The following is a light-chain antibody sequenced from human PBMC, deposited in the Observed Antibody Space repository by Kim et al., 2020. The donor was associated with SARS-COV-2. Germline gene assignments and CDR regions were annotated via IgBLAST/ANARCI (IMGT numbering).Light chain of an antibody. J-gene: IGKJ2*03. V-gene: IGKV1-5*03. CDR2: EAS. CDR3: QQYKTYSLSS. CDR1: QRISNQ. Sequence: ASVGDRVTFTCRASQRISNQLAWYQQKVGKAPQLLIYEASNLESGVPLRFSGSGSGTEFTLTISSLQPDDFATYYCQQYKTYSLSSFGQGTKLEI.